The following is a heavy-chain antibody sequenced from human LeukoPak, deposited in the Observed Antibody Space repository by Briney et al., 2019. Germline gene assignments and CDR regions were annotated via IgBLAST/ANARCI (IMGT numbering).Heavy chain of an antibody. Sequence: PGGSLRLSCAASGFTFSSYWMHWVRQAPGKGLVWVSRINSDGINTSYADSVKSRLTISRDNSKNTLYLQMNSLRAEDTAVYYCAKQYSSDWNGLAEYFQHWGQGTLVTVSS. D-gene: IGHD6-19*01. CDR3: AKQYSSDWNGLAEYFQH. CDR2: INSDGINT. V-gene: IGHV3-74*01. CDR1: GFTFSSYW. J-gene: IGHJ1*01.